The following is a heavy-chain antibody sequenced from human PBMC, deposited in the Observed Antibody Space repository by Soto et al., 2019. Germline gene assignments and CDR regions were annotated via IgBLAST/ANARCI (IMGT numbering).Heavy chain of an antibody. D-gene: IGHD3-22*01. J-gene: IGHJ6*02. V-gene: IGHV5-51*01. CDR2: IYPGDSDT. CDR3: GTDGARVNYDNSDDYYYGRDV. Sequence: GESVKISCKGSGYSFTIYWIGWVRQMPGKGLEWMGIIYPGDSDTRYSPSFQGQVTISADKSISTAYLQWSSLKASDTAMYYCGTDGARVNYDNSDDYYYGRDVCCQGTTVTVS. CDR1: GYSFTIYW.